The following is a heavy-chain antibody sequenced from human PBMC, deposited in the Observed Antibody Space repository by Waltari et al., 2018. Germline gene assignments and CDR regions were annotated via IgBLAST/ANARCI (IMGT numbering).Heavy chain of an antibody. D-gene: IGHD2-21*01. CDR3: ARHVARRSPFDF. CDR1: GYSFPTYW. CDR2: IYPADSDT. V-gene: IGHV5-51*01. Sequence: EVQLLQSGAEVKKPGESLNISCKGFGYSFPTYWIAWLRQRPGKGLEWMGIIYPADSDTRYSPSFQGQVTISADKSINTAYRQWSSLKASDTAMYYCARHVARRSPFDFWGQGTVVIVSS. J-gene: IGHJ3*01.